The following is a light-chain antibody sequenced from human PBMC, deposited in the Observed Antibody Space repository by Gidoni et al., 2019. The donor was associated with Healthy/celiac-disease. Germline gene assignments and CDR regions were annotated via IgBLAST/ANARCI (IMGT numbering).Light chain of an antibody. J-gene: IGLJ1*01. CDR1: SRDVGGYNY. CDR3: SSYAGSFYV. V-gene: IGLV2-8*01. CDR2: EVS. Sequence: QSALTQPPSASGSPGQSVTISCTGTSRDVGGYNYVSWYQQHPGKAPKRMIYEVSKRPSGVPDRFSGSKSGNTASLTVSGLQAEHEADYYCSSYAGSFYVVGTGTKVTVL.